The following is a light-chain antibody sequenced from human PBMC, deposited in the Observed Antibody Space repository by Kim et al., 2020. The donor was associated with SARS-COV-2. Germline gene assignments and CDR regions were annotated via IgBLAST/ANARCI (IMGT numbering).Light chain of an antibody. Sequence: SSELTQDPAVSVALGQTVRITCQCDSLRSYYATWYQQKPGQAPILVIYGKNNRPSGIPDRFSGSSSGNTASLTITGTPAGDEADYYCNSRDSNANVVFGG. J-gene: IGLJ2*01. CDR3: NSRDSNANVV. V-gene: IGLV3-19*01. CDR2: GKN. CDR1: SLRSYY.